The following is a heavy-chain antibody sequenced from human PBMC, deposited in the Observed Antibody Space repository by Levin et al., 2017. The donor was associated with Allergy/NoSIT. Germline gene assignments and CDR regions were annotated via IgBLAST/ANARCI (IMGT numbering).Heavy chain of an antibody. CDR1: GFTFSNYA. CDR2: ISGSSAFS. V-gene: IGHV3-23*01. CDR3: AKRPEGTECNTGTYYGI. J-gene: IGHJ3*02. D-gene: IGHD1-26*01. Sequence: PGGSLRLSCAASGFTFSNYAMTWVRQAPGKGLEWVSAISGSSAFSYYADSVKGRFTISRDNSKNTLFLQMNSLRREDTAVYYCAKRPEGTECNTGTYYGIWGQGTLVTVSS.